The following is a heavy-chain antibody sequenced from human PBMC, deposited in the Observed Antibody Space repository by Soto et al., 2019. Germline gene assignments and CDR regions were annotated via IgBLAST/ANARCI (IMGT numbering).Heavy chain of an antibody. V-gene: IGHV4-30-4*01. J-gene: IGHJ1*01. D-gene: IGHD3-3*01. Sequence: QVQLQESGPGLVKPSQTLSLTCTVSGGSISSGDYYWSWVRQPPGKGLEWIGYIYYSGSTDYNPPLKSRVTISVHTSKNQFSLKLSSVTAADTAVYYCASGFGRPLYFQHWGQGTLVTVSS. CDR2: IYYSGST. CDR3: ASGFGRPLYFQH. CDR1: GGSISSGDYY.